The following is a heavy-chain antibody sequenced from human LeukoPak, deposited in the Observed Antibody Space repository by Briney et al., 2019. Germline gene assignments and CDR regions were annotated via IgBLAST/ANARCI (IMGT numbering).Heavy chain of an antibody. CDR3: VKDVSRYSGYDSTFDY. D-gene: IGHD5-12*01. V-gene: IGHV3-64D*06. Sequence: GGSLRLSCAASGFTFSSYAMHWVRQAPGKGLEYVSAISSNGGSTYYADSVKGRFTISRDNSKNTLYLQMSSLRAEDTAVYYCVKDVSRYSGYDSTFDYWGQGTLVTVSS. CDR1: GFTFSSYA. J-gene: IGHJ4*02. CDR2: ISSNGGST.